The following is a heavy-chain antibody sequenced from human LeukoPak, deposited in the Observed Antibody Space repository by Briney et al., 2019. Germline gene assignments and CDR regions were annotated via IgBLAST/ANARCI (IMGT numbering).Heavy chain of an antibody. CDR3: ARDRGCSGGSCYFS. CDR2: INPNSGGT. Sequence: ASVKVSCKASGYTFTGYYMHWVRQVPGQGLEWMGWINPNSGGTNYAQKFQGRVTMTRDTSISTAYMELSSLRSDDTAVYYCARDRGCSGGSCYFSWGQGTLVTVSS. CDR1: GYTFTGYY. D-gene: IGHD2-15*01. V-gene: IGHV1-2*02. J-gene: IGHJ4*02.